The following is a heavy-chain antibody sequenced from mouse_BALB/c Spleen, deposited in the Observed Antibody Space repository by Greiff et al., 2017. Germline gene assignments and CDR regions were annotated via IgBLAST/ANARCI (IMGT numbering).Heavy chain of an antibody. CDR2: INPSNGRT. J-gene: IGHJ2*01. CDR3: AREYGNYDD. Sequence: VQLQQPGAELVKPGASVKLSCKASGYTFTSYWMHWVKQRPGQGLEWIGEINPSNGRTNYNEKFKSKATLTVDKSSSTAYMQLSSLTSEDSAVYYCAREYGNYDDWGQGTTLTVSS. CDR1: GYTFTSYW. D-gene: IGHD2-10*02. V-gene: IGHV1S81*02.